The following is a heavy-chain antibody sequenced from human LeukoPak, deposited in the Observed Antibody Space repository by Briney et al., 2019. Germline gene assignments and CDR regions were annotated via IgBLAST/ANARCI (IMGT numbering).Heavy chain of an antibody. Sequence: GGSLRLSCAASGFTFYDYGMSWVRQAPGKGLEWVSGINWNGGSTGYADSVKGRFTISRDNAKNSLYLQMNSLRAEDTALYHCARSSVTGAFDIWGQGTMVTVSS. V-gene: IGHV3-20*01. D-gene: IGHD6-19*01. CDR1: GFTFYDYG. J-gene: IGHJ3*02. CDR2: INWNGGST. CDR3: ARSSVTGAFDI.